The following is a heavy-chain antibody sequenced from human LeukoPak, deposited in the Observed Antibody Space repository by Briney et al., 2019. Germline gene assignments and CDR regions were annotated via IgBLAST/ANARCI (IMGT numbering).Heavy chain of an antibody. D-gene: IGHD6-19*01. Sequence: GRSLRLSCAASGFTFSSYGMHWVRQAPGKGLEWVAVISYDGSNKYYADSVKGRFTISRDNSKNTLYLQMNSLRAEDTAVYYCAKYSAVAGTRTEYWGQGTLVTVSS. CDR1: GFTFSSYG. V-gene: IGHV3-30*18. J-gene: IGHJ4*02. CDR2: ISYDGSNK. CDR3: AKYSAVAGTRTEY.